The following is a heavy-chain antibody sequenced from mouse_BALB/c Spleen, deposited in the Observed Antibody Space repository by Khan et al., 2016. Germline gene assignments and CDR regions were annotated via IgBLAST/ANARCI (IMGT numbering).Heavy chain of an antibody. Sequence: QVQLQQPGAELVKPGTSVKLSCKASGYNFTSYWINWVKLRPGQGLEWIGDIYPGSGSTNYNEKFKSKATLTVDTSSSTAYMQLSSLASEDSALCYGARAALSYGSSYWYFDVWGAGTTVTVSS. CDR2: IYPGSGST. CDR3: ARAALSYGSSYWYFDV. J-gene: IGHJ1*01. CDR1: GYNFTSYW. D-gene: IGHD1-1*01. V-gene: IGHV1-55*01.